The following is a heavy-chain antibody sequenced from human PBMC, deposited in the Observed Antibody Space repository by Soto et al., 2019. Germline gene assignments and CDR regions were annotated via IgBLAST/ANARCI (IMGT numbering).Heavy chain of an antibody. CDR3: AKDFIQKGSSPLSYYGMDV. CDR1: GFTFSSYA. CDR2: ISGSGGTT. V-gene: IGHV3-23*01. J-gene: IGHJ6*02. D-gene: IGHD2-2*01. Sequence: PVRSLRLSCAASGFTFSSYAMNWVRQAPGKGLEWVSTISGSGGTTYYAAPVKGRFTISRDNSKNTLYLQMNSLRAEDTAVYYCAKDFIQKGSSPLSYYGMDVWGQGTTVTVSS.